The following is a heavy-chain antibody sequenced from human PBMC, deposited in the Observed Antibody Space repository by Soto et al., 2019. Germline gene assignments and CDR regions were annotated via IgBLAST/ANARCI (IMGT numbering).Heavy chain of an antibody. V-gene: IGHV4-39*01. CDR1: GGSISSSSYY. CDR3: ARHHEGSSHLYYYYYGMDV. D-gene: IGHD6-6*01. CDR2: IYYSGST. J-gene: IGHJ6*02. Sequence: SETLSLTCTVSGGSISSSSYYWGWIRQPPGKGLEWIGSIYYSGSTYYNPSLKSRVTISVDTSKNQFSLKLSSVTAADTAVYYCARHHEGSSHLYYYYYGMDVWGQGTTVTVSS.